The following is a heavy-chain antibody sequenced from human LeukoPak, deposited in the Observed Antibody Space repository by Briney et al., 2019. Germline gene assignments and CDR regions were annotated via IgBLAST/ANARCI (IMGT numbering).Heavy chain of an antibody. CDR2: CYPGDSDI. CDR3: ARQGVYYSDSSAFYH. Sequence: NPGESLKISCKASGYRFTNYWRAWLRRMPGKGLELMGSCYPGDSDIRYSPSFQRQVTISADKSFTTAYLQWRSLKASDTAIHYCARQGVYYSDSSAFYHWGQGTRVTVSS. V-gene: IGHV5-51*01. CDR1: GYRFTNYW. D-gene: IGHD3-22*01. J-gene: IGHJ4*02.